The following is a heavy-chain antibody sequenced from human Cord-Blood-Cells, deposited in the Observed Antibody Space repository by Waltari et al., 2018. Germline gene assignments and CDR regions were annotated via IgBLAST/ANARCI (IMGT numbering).Heavy chain of an antibody. CDR1: GGSFSGYY. J-gene: IGHJ4*02. CDR2: INHSGST. CDR3: ARGPLSLYYFDY. V-gene: IGHV4-34*01. Sequence: QVQLQQWGAGLLKPSETLSLTCAVYGGSFSGYYWSWIRQPPGKGLEWIGEINHSGSTNDHPSLKSRVTISVDTSKNQFSLKLSSVTAADTAVYYCARGPLSLYYFDYWGQGTLVTVSS.